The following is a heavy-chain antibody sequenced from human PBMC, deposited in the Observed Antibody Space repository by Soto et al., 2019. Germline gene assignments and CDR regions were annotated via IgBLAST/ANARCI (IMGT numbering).Heavy chain of an antibody. V-gene: IGHV4-30-4*01. CDR3: ARDSYVSSGGSGYSFDY. CDR2: IYYSGST. D-gene: IGHD2-15*01. Sequence: QVQLQESGPGLVKPSQTLSLTCTVSGGPISSGVYYWNWIRKPPGKALEWIGYIYYSGSTYYNPSLKRRVIISLDTSKNQFSLKLSSVTAADTAVYYCARDSYVSSGGSGYSFDYWGQGTLVTVSS. CDR1: GGPISSGVYY. J-gene: IGHJ4*02.